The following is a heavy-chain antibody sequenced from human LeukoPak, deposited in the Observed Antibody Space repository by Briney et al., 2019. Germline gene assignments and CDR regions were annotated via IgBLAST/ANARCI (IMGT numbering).Heavy chain of an antibody. D-gene: IGHD6-19*01. CDR1: GYSISSGYY. CDR3: ARGTRSGWYGNFDY. J-gene: IGHJ4*02. V-gene: IGHV4-38-2*01. Sequence: SGTLSLTCAVSGYSISSGYYWGWIRQPPGKGLEWIGTIYHSGSTYYNPSLRRRVTISVDTSKNQFSLKLSSVTAKDTAVDYCARGTRSGWYGNFDYWGQGTLVTVSS. CDR2: IYHSGST.